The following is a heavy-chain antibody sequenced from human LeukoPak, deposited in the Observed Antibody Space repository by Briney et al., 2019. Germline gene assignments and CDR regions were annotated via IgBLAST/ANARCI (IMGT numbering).Heavy chain of an antibody. CDR3: ARVGYYDFWSGYSHSPFDY. CDR2: IYYSGST. CDR1: GGSISSYY. D-gene: IGHD3-3*01. J-gene: IGHJ4*02. V-gene: IGHV4-59*01. Sequence: SETLCLTCTVSGGSISSYYWSWIRQPPGKGLEWIGYIYYSGSTNYNPSLKSRVTISVDTSKNQFSLKLSSVTAADTAVYYCARVGYYDFWSGYSHSPFDYWGQGTLVTVSS.